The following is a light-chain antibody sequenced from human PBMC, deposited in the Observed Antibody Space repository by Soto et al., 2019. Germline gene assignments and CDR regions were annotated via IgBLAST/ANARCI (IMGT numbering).Light chain of an antibody. CDR1: QSVSSN. V-gene: IGKV3-15*01. J-gene: IGKJ4*01. CDR3: QQYNTWPPLT. Sequence: EIVMTQSPATLSVSPGERATLSCRASQSVSSNLAWYQQKPGQAPRLLIFGASNRATDIPARFTGSGSGTEFTLTIRRLQSADFAVYYCQQYNTWPPLTFGGGTKVEIK. CDR2: GAS.